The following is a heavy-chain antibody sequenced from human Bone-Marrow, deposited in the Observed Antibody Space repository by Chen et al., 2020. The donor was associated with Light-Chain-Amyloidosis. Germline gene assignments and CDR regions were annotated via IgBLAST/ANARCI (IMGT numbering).Heavy chain of an antibody. V-gene: IGHV5-51*01. D-gene: IGHD5-12*01. CDR2: IYPDDSDA. CDR3: ARRRDGYNFDY. J-gene: IGHJ4*02. Sequence: EVKKHGESLKISCKGSGYTFPNYWIGWVRQTPGKGLEWMGVIYPDDSDARYSPSFEGQVTISADKSITTAYLQWRSLKASDTAMYYCARRRDGYNFDYWGQGTLVTVSS. CDR1: GYTFPNYW.